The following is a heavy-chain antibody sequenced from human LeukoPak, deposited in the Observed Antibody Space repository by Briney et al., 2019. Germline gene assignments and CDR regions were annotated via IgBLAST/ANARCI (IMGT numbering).Heavy chain of an antibody. V-gene: IGHV3-43*02. Sequence: GGSLRLSCAASGFTFYDYAMHWVRQGRGKGVEWVSYISGDGSTTYYAESVKGRFTISRDNIKNSLYLQMNSLRTEHTALYYCAKAPTPTGFYMHFWGQGTLVTVSS. CDR3: AKAPTPTGFYMHF. D-gene: IGHD3-9*01. J-gene: IGHJ4*02. CDR1: GFTFYDYA. CDR2: ISGDGSTT.